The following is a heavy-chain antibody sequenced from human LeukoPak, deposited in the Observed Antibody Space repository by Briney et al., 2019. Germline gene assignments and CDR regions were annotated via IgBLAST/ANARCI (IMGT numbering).Heavy chain of an antibody. CDR3: ARADYYDSSGYYYTPPPFDY. D-gene: IGHD3-22*01. CDR2: IYYSGST. CDR1: GGSISSYY. J-gene: IGHJ4*02. V-gene: IGHV4-59*01. Sequence: SETLSLTCTVSGGSISSYYWSWIRQPPGKGLEWIGYIYYSGSTNYNPSLKSRVTISVETSKNQFSLKLSAVTAADTAVYYCARADYYDSSGYYYTPPPFDYWGQGTLVTVSS.